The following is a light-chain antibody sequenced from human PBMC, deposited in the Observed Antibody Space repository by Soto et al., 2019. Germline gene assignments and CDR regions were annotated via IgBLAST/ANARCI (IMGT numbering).Light chain of an antibody. Sequence: DLQMTQSPSSVSASVGDRVTITCRASQGISTWLAWFQQKPGKAPKLLIAAASKLQSGVPSRFIGSGSGTDFTLTINSLQPEDFATYYCQQTNSFPLTFGGGTKVEIK. CDR1: QGISTW. J-gene: IGKJ4*01. CDR3: QQTNSFPLT. V-gene: IGKV1D-12*01. CDR2: AAS.